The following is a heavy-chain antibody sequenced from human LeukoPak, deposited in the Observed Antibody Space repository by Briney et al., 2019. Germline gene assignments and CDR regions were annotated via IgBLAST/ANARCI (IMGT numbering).Heavy chain of an antibody. D-gene: IGHD5-12*01. V-gene: IGHV3-23*01. CDR3: AKRTRGGNEGRAFDN. CDR1: GFTFSSYA. CDR2: ISGSGGST. J-gene: IGHJ4*02. Sequence: GGSLRLSCAASGFTFSSYAMSWVRQAPGKGLEWVSAISGSGGSTYYADSVKGRFTISRDNSKNTLYLQMNSLRAEDTAIYYCAKRTRGGNEGRAFDNWGQGTQVTVSS.